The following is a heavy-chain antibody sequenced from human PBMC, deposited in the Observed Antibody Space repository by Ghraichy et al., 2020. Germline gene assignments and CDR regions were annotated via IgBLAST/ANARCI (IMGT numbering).Heavy chain of an antibody. V-gene: IGHV4-39*01. J-gene: IGHJ4*02. D-gene: IGHD4-17*01. Sequence: SETLSLTCTVSGVPINSHDYYWAWIRQPPGKGLEWIGSLYFSGSTYYNPSLKSRLTISVDTSKNQFSLKMTSVTAADTAVYYCAGHYDYGDYDDYWGQGTLVTVSS. CDR1: GVPINSHDYY. CDR3: AGHYDYGDYDDY. CDR2: LYFSGST.